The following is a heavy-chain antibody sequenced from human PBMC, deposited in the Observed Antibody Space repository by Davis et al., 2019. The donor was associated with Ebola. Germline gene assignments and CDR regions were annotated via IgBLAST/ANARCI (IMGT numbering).Heavy chain of an antibody. V-gene: IGHV3-48*01. CDR2: ISSSSRTI. CDR3: AKDPLRLGELVLDY. Sequence: GESLKISCAASGFSFGSYSMSWVRQVPGKGLEWVAYISSSSRTIYYADSVEGRFSISRDNSKNTLYLLVSSLRAEDTAVYYCAKDPLRLGELVLDYWGQGTLVTVSS. D-gene: IGHD3-16*01. CDR1: GFSFGSYS. J-gene: IGHJ4*02.